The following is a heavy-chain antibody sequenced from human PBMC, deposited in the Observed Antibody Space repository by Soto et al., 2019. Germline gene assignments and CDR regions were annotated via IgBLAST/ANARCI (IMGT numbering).Heavy chain of an antibody. V-gene: IGHV3-33*01. J-gene: IGHJ6*02. CDR3: ARDPYSSSWYRYYYFGMDV. Sequence: QVQLVESGGGVVQPGRSLRLSCAASGFTFSSYGMHWVRQAPGKGLEWVAVIWYDGSNKYYADSVKGRFTISRDNSKNTLYLQMNSLRAEDTAVYYCARDPYSSSWYRYYYFGMDVWCQGTTVTVSS. CDR1: GFTFSSYG. D-gene: IGHD6-13*01. CDR2: IWYDGSNK.